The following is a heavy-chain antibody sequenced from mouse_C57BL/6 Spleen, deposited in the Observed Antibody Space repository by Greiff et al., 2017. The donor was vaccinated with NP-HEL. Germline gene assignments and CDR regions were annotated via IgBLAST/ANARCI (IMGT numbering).Heavy chain of an antibody. Sequence: VQLQQSGPQLVKPGDSVKISCKASGYSFTGYFMNWVMQSHGKSLEWIGRINPYNGDTFYNQKFKGKATLTVDKSSSTAHMELRSLTSEDSAVYYCARSSYDGYPYYFDYWGQGTTLTVSS. CDR1: GYSFTGYF. V-gene: IGHV1-20*01. CDR2: INPYNGDT. D-gene: IGHD2-3*01. CDR3: ARSSYDGYPYYFDY. J-gene: IGHJ2*01.